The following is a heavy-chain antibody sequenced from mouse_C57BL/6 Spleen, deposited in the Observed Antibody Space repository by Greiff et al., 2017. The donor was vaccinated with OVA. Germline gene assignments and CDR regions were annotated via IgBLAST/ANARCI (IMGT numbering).Heavy chain of an antibody. V-gene: IGHV1-15*01. CDR3: TRFYGNYWYFDV. CDR1: GYTFTDYE. D-gene: IGHD2-1*01. J-gene: IGHJ1*03. Sequence: VQLQQSGAELVRPGASVTLSCKASGYTFTDYEMHWVKQTPVHGLEWIGAIDPETGGTAYNQKFKGKAILTADKSSSTAYMELRSLTSEDSAVYYCTRFYGNYWYFDVWGTGTTVTVSS. CDR2: IDPETGGT.